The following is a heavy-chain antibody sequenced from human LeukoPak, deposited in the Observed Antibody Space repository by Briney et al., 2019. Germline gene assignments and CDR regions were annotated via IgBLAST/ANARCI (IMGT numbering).Heavy chain of an antibody. CDR1: GYTFTGYY. V-gene: IGHV1-2*02. CDR3: ARSSPPTYYHFYYYMDV. CDR2: INPNSGGA. D-gene: IGHD6-13*01. J-gene: IGHJ6*03. Sequence: GASVKVSCKASGYTFTGYYMHWVRQAPGQGLEWMGWINPNSGGAKYAQTSQGRVIMTTDTSISTAYMELSSLRSDDTTVYYCARSSPPTYYHFYYYMDVWGKGSTVTVSS.